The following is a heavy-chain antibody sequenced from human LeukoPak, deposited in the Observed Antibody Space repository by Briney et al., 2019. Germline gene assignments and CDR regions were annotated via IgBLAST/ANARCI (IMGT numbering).Heavy chain of an antibody. CDR3: ARDFTMIVVAPFRY. CDR1: GGSISSGDYY. V-gene: IGHV4-30-4*01. D-gene: IGHD3-22*01. CDR2: IYYSGST. Sequence: SETLSLTCTVSGGSISSGDYYWSWIRQPPGKGLEWIGYIYYSGSTYYNPSLKSRVTISVDTSKNQFSLKLSSVTAADTAVYYCARDFTMIVVAPFRYWGQGTLVTVSS. J-gene: IGHJ4*02.